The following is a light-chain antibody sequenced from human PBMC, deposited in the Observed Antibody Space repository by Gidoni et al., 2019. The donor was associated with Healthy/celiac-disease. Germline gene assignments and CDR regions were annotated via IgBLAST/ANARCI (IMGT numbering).Light chain of an antibody. CDR3: QAWDSSTVV. J-gene: IGLJ2*01. Sequence: SYELTQPPSVSVSPGKTASITCSGDKLGDKYACWYQQKPGQSPVLVIYQDSKRPSGLPERFSGSNSGNTATLTISGTQAMDEADYYCQAWDSSTVVFGGGTKLTVL. CDR2: QDS. V-gene: IGLV3-1*01. CDR1: KLGDKY.